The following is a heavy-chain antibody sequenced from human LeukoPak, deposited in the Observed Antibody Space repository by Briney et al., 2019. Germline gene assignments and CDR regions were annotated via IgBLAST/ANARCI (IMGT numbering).Heavy chain of an antibody. J-gene: IGHJ4*02. CDR1: GFTFSSYA. D-gene: IGHD1-1*01. Sequence: GGSLRLSCAASGFTFSSYAMYWVRQAPGKGLEWVAVISYDGSNKYYADSVKGRFTISRDNSKNTLYLQMNSLRAEDTAVYYCARGATGICFDYWGQGTLVTVSS. V-gene: IGHV3-30-3*01. CDR3: ARGATGICFDY. CDR2: ISYDGSNK.